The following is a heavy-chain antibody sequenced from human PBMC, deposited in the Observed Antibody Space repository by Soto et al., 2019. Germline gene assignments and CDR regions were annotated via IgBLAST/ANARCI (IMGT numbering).Heavy chain of an antibody. CDR3: EHRRIDSGSHNDFAV. CDR1: GFSLNTYGAG. D-gene: IGHD3-22*01. J-gene: IGHJ3*01. V-gene: IGHV2-5*02. CDR2: IYWDDDD. Sequence: QITLKESGPTVVKSTQTLTLTCIFSGFSLNTYGAGVAWISQPPGKALEWLALIYWDDDDRYSPSLRSRLTITKDTSRNQVVLRISDMDPMDTATDYCEHRRIDSGSHNDFAVWGQGTVVTVSS.